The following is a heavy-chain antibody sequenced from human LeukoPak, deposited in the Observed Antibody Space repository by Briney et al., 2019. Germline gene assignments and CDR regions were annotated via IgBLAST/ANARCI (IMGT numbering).Heavy chain of an antibody. D-gene: IGHD4-17*01. Sequence: PSETLSLTCTVSGGSISSYYWSWLRQPPGKGLEWIGYIYYSGSTNYNPSLKSGVTISVDTSKNQFSLKLSSVTAADTAVYYCATLDYGDYFDYWGQGTLVTVSS. CDR3: ATLDYGDYFDY. J-gene: IGHJ4*02. CDR2: IYYSGST. CDR1: GGSISSYY. V-gene: IGHV4-59*08.